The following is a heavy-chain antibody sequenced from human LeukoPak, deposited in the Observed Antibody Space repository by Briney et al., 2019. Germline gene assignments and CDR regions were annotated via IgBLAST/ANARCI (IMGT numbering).Heavy chain of an antibody. Sequence: PSETLSLTCDVYSGSTREYFWSWIRQPPGKGLEWIGSVSHSGNTNYNPSLKSRVTMSVETSKNQVSLRLTSVTAADTAIYYCARDHLHYSQWSGYYSRFRYFGIWGRGTLVTVSS. CDR3: ARDHLHYSQWSGYYSRFRYFGI. CDR2: VSHSGNT. J-gene: IGHJ2*01. D-gene: IGHD3-3*01. CDR1: SGSTREYF. V-gene: IGHV4-59*01.